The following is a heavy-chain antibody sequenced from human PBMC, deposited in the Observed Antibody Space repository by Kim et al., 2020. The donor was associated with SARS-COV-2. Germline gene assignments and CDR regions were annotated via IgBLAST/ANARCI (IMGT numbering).Heavy chain of an antibody. CDR3: ATDKSPVRAFDY. D-gene: IGHD4-17*01. CDR2: FDPEDGET. J-gene: IGHJ4*02. CDR1: GYTLTELS. V-gene: IGHV1-24*01. Sequence: ASVKVSCKVSGYTLTELSMHWVRQAPGKGLEWMGGFDPEDGETIYAQKFQGRVTMTEDTSTDTAYMELSSLRSEDTAVYYCATDKSPVRAFDYWGQGTLVTVSS.